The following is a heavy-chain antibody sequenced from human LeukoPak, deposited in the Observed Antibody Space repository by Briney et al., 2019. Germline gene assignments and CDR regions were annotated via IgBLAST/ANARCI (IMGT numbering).Heavy chain of an antibody. D-gene: IGHD6-13*01. CDR1: GGSISSGSFD. J-gene: IGHJ3*02. Sequence: PSETLSHTCTVSGGSISSGSFDWSWLRQPAGKGLEWLGRIYTSGSTNYNPSLKSRVTMSVDTSKNQFSLKLSSVTAADTAVYYCAARIAAAGTFAFDIWGQGTMVTVSS. V-gene: IGHV4-61*02. CDR3: AARIAAAGTFAFDI. CDR2: IYTSGST.